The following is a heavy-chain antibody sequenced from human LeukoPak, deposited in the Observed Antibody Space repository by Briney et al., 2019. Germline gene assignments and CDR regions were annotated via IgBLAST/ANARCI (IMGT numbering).Heavy chain of an antibody. Sequence: TGGSLRLPCAASGFTLSSYWMHWVRQAPGKGLAWVSRINSDGSSTSYADSVKGRFTISRDNAKNTLYLQMNSLRAEDTAVYYCARESGSSSWYEAFDIWGQGTMVTVSS. V-gene: IGHV3-74*01. CDR1: GFTLSSYW. J-gene: IGHJ3*02. D-gene: IGHD6-13*01. CDR3: ARESGSSSWYEAFDI. CDR2: INSDGSST.